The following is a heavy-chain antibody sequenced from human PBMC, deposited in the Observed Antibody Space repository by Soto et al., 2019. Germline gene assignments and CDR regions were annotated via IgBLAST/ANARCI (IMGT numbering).Heavy chain of an antibody. J-gene: IGHJ6*02. Sequence: QVQLVQSGAEVKKPGSSVKVSCKASGGTFSSYVIGWVRQAPGQGLEWMGGIISIFGTTHYAQRFQGRVTSTADASPSTAYMELSSLRSEDTAVYYCATPLAYAMRGWDGLDVWGQGTTVTVSS. CDR1: GGTFSSYV. D-gene: IGHD2-8*01. CDR3: ATPLAYAMRGWDGLDV. CDR2: IISIFGTT. V-gene: IGHV1-69*01.